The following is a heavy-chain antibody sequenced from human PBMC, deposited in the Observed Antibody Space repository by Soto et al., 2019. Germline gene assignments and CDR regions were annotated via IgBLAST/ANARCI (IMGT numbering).Heavy chain of an antibody. CDR3: AGLFPYVSSGYPLNY. Sequence: GASGKVSSKSSGSTFTSYLLHWVRQAPGQRPAWLGWINAGNGNTKYSQRFQARVTFSVDPSRNQSSLKMNSVTDADTALFYCAGLFPYVSSGYPLNYVGQGTLVTVCS. D-gene: IGHD3-22*01. J-gene: IGHJ4*02. CDR2: INAGNGNT. V-gene: IGHV1-3*01. CDR1: GSTFTSYL.